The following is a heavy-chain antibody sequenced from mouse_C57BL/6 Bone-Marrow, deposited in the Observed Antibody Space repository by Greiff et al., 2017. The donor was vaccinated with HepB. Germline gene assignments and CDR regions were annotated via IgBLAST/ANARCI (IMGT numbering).Heavy chain of an antibody. CDR2: INPSTGGT. CDR3: AREITITRFAY. V-gene: IGHV1-42*01. Sequence: LVESGPELVKPGASVKISCKASGYSFTGYYMNWVKQSPEKSLEWIGEINPSTGGTTYNQKFKAKATLTVDKSSSTAYMQLKSLTSEDSAVYYCAREITITRFAYWGQGTLVTVSA. J-gene: IGHJ3*01. D-gene: IGHD1-2*01. CDR1: GYSFTGYY.